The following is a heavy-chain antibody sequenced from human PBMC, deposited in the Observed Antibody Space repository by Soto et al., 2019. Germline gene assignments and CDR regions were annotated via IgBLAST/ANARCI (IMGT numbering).Heavy chain of an antibody. D-gene: IGHD3-16*01. CDR3: AREGELYSWVWFDP. CDR2: IYTSGST. J-gene: IGHJ5*02. V-gene: IGHV4-4*07. CDR1: GGSISSYY. Sequence: SETLSLTCTVSGGSISSYYWSWIRQPAGKGLEWIGRIYTSGSTNYNPSLKSRVTMSVDTSKNQFSLKLSSVTAADTAVYYCAREGELYSWVWFDPWGQGTLVTVSS.